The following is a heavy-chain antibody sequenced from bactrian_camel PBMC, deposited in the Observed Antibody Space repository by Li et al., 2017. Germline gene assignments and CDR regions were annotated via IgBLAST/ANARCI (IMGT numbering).Heavy chain of an antibody. Sequence: HVQLVESGGGSVQAGGSLRLSCAASGLAACTYDTRRYRQAPGKEREFVSGIRSDGSTYYADSLKGRFTISQDNAKNTVSLQMNSLKPEDTAMYYCNADNILECGVAGALYWGQGTQVTVS. CDR3: NADNILECGVAGALY. CDR1: GLAACTYD. CDR2: IRSDGST. V-gene: IGHV3S53*01. J-gene: IGHJ4*01. D-gene: IGHD7*01.